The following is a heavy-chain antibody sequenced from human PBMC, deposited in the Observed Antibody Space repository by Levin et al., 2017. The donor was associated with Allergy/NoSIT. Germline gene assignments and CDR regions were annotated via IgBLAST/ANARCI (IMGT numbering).Heavy chain of an antibody. V-gene: IGHV3-9*01. CDR2: ISWNSGII. CDR3: GKDGGSSSHAYGVDV. Sequence: QTGGSLRLSCSASGFTFDDYAMHWVRQAPGKGLEWVSGISWNSGIIGHADSVKGRFTISRDNAKNSLYLQMHRLRPDDTALYYCGKDGGSSSHAYGVDVWGQGTTVTVSS. CDR1: GFTFDDYA. J-gene: IGHJ6*02. D-gene: IGHD6-6*01.